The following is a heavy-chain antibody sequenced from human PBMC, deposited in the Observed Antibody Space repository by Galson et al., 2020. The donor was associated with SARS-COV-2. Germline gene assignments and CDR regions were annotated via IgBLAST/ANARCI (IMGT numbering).Heavy chain of an antibody. CDR2: IYPGDSDT. V-gene: IGHV5-51*01. CDR3: ARHNSSSSCLDLYCFDY. J-gene: IGHJ4*01. D-gene: IGHD6-6*01. CDR1: GYSFTSYW. Sequence: HGESLKISCKGSGYSFTSYWIGWVRQMPGKGLEWMGIIYPGDSDTRYSPSFQGQVTSSADKSIRTAYLQWSSLNASDTARYYCARHNSSSSCLDLYCFDYWGHGTLVTVSS.